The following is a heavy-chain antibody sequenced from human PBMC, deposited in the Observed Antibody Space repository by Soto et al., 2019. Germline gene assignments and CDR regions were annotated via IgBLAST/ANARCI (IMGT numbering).Heavy chain of an antibody. Sequence: ASVKVSCKASGYTFTSCYMHWVRQAPGQGLAWMGIINPSDGSTSFAQKFQGRVTMTRDTSTSTVYMELSSLRSDGTAVYYCARAQSGDDPAYGMDVWGQGTTVTVSS. CDR2: INPSDGST. CDR3: ARAQSGDDPAYGMDV. CDR1: GYTFTSCY. V-gene: IGHV1-46*01. D-gene: IGHD1-1*01. J-gene: IGHJ6*02.